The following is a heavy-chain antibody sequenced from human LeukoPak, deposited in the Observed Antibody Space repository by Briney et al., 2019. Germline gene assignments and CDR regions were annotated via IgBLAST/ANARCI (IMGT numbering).Heavy chain of an antibody. CDR2: IYYSGST. J-gene: IGHJ6*03. D-gene: IGHD3-3*01. CDR3: ARGSVTIFGVVTERRGYYMDV. V-gene: IGHV4-59*01. Sequence: SETLSLTCTVSGGSISSYYWSWIRQPPGKGLEWIGYIYYSGSTNYNPSLKSRVTISVDTSKNQFSLKLSSVTAADTAVYYCARGSVTIFGVVTERRGYYMDVWGKGTTVTVSS. CDR1: GGSISSYY.